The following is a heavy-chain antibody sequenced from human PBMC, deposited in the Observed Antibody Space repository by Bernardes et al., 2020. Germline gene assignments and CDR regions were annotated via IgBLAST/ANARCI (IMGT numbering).Heavy chain of an antibody. Sequence: GGSLRLSCAASGFTFSSYAMHWVRQAPGKGLEWVAVISYDGSNKYYADSVKGRFTISRDNSKNTLYLQMNSLRAEDTAVYYCARGEDGGNSGPDFDYWGQGTLVTVSS. CDR2: ISYDGSNK. D-gene: IGHD2-21*02. CDR1: GFTFSSYA. V-gene: IGHV3-30-3*01. J-gene: IGHJ4*02. CDR3: ARGEDGGNSGPDFDY.